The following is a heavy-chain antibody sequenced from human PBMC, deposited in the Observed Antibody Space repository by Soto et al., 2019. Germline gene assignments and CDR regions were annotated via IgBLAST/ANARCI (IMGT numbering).Heavy chain of an antibody. J-gene: IGHJ4*02. V-gene: IGHV3-30-3*01. D-gene: IGHD2-15*01. CDR3: ARDVVVVAAFEFLFGY. CDR2: ISYDGSNK. Sequence: GGSLRLSCAASGFTFSSYAMHWVRQAPGKGLEWVAVISYDGSNKYYADSVKGRFTISRDNSKNTLYLQMNSLRAEDTAVYYCARDVVVVAAFEFLFGYWGQGTLVTVSS. CDR1: GFTFSSYA.